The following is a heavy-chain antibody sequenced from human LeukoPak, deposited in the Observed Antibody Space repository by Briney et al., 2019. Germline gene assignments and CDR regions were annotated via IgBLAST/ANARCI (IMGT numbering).Heavy chain of an antibody. Sequence: GASVKVSCKASGGTFSSYAISWVRQAPGQGLEWMGRIIPIFGTANYAQKFQGRVTITTDESTSTAYMELSSLRSEDTAVYYCARRYGSGSSYDAFDIWGQGTMVTVSS. J-gene: IGHJ3*02. V-gene: IGHV1-69*05. D-gene: IGHD3-10*01. CDR3: ARRYGSGSSYDAFDI. CDR2: IIPIFGTA. CDR1: GGTFSSYA.